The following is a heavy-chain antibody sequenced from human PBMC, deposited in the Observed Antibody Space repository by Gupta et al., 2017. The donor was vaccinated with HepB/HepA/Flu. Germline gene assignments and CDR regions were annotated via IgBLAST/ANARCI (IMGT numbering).Heavy chain of an antibody. V-gene: IGHV3-30*03. D-gene: IGHD5-12*01. J-gene: IGHJ4*02. Sequence: QVQLVESGGGVVQPGRSLRLSCAASGFPFSSYGMHWVGQAPGKGLEWVAGISYDGSNKYYADSGKGRFTISRDNSKNTLYLQMNSLRAEDTAVYYCAIRPLSDYLFDYWGQGTLVTVSS. CDR1: GFPFSSYG. CDR3: AIRPLSDYLFDY. CDR2: ISYDGSNK.